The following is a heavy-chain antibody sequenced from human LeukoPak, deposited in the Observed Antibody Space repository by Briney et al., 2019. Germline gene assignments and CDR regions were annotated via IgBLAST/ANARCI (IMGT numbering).Heavy chain of an antibody. J-gene: IGHJ5*02. Sequence: PSETLSLTCTVSGGSISSYYWSWIRQPPVKGLEWIGHIYYSGSTNYNPSLESRVTISVDTSKNQSSLKVRSVTAADTAVYYCARRTFGGDGYKTWAWFDPWGQGTLVTVSS. CDR1: GGSISSYY. CDR3: ARRTFGGDGYKTWAWFDP. V-gene: IGHV4-59*08. D-gene: IGHD2-21*01. CDR2: IYYSGST.